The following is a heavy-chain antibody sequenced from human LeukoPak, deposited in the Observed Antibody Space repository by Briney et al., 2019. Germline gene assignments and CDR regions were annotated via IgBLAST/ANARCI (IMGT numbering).Heavy chain of an antibody. CDR2: ISAYNGNT. V-gene: IGHV1-18*01. D-gene: IGHD1-26*01. CDR3: ARDRVGATSPFDY. CDR1: GYTFTSYD. J-gene: IGHJ4*02. Sequence: ASVKVSCKASGYTFTSYDINWVRQATGQGLEWMGWISAYNGNTNYAQKLQGRVTMTTDTSTSTAYMELRSLRSDDTAVYYCARDRVGATSPFDYWGQGTLVTVSS.